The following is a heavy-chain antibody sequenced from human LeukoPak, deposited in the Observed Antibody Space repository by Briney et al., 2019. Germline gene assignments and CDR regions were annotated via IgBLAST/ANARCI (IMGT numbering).Heavy chain of an antibody. CDR1: GGSISSSSYY. D-gene: IGHD6-13*01. Sequence: SETLSLTCTVSGGSISSSSYYWGWIRQPPGKGLEWIGSIYYSGSTYYNPSLKSRVTISVDTSKNQFSLKLSSVTAADTAVYYCARRLDSSWYEDAFDIWGQGTMVTVSS. CDR2: IYYSGST. V-gene: IGHV4-39*07. CDR3: ARRLDSSWYEDAFDI. J-gene: IGHJ3*02.